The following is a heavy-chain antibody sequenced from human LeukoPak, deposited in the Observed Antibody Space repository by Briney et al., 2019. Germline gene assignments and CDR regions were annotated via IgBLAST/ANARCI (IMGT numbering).Heavy chain of an antibody. CDR1: GFTFSSFW. D-gene: IGHD2-2*01. Sequence: GGSLRLSCAASGFTFSSFWMHWVRQVPGEGLVWVSRINSDGRDITYADSVKGRFTVSRDNAENTLYLQMNSLRAEDMAVYYCARGGCSRTSCLDYWGQGTLVTVSS. J-gene: IGHJ4*02. V-gene: IGHV3-74*01. CDR3: ARGGCSRTSCLDY. CDR2: INSDGRDI.